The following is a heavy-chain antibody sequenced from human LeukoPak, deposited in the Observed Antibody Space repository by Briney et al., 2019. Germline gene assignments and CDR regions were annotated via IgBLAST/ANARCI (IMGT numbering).Heavy chain of an antibody. Sequence: ASVKVSCKASGYTFTGYYMHWVRQAPGQGLEWMGWINPNSGGTNYAQKFQGGVSMTRDTSISTAYMELSRLRSDDTAVYYCARDTAAGTIDGPDYWGQGTLVTVSS. J-gene: IGHJ4*02. V-gene: IGHV1-2*02. CDR2: INPNSGGT. D-gene: IGHD6-13*01. CDR1: GYTFTGYY. CDR3: ARDTAAGTIDGPDY.